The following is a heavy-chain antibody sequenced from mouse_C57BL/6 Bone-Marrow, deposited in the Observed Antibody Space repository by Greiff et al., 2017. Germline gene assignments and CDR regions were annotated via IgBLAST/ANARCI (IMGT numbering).Heavy chain of an antibody. CDR2: IDPENGDT. J-gene: IGHJ1*03. V-gene: IGHV14-4*01. CDR1: GFNFKDDY. Sequence: VQLKESGAELVRPGASVKLSCTASGFNFKDDYMHWVKQRPEQGLEWIGWIDPENGDTEYASKFQGKATITADTSTNTAYLKLSSLTSEDTAVYYCTTKRYFDVWGTGTTVTVSS. CDR3: TTKRYFDV.